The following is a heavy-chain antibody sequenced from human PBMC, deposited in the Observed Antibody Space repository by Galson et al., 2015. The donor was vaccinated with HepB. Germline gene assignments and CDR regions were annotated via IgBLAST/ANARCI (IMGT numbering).Heavy chain of an antibody. CDR1: GFTFSTYW. J-gene: IGHJ1*01. V-gene: IGHV3-7*03. CDR3: ASKSSGGYSAYFHQ. Sequence: SLRLSCATSGFTFSTYWMSWVRQAPGKGLEWVASIKQDGSEKYYVDSVKGQFTISRDNTKNSLYLHMDSLRPEDTAVYYCASKSSGGYSAYFHQWGQRSLFCVSS. D-gene: IGHD3-22*01. CDR2: IKQDGSEK.